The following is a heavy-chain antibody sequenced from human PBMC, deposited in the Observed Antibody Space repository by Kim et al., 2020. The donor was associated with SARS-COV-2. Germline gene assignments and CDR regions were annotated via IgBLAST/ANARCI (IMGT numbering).Heavy chain of an antibody. V-gene: IGHV3-72*01. CDR3: ARAGVGTIDY. CDR2: TRNKANSYTT. Sequence: GGSLRLSCAASGFTFSDHYMDWVRQAPGKGLEWVGRTRNKANSYTTEYAASVKGRFTISRDDSKNSLYLQMNSLKTEDTAVYYCARAGVGTIDYWGQGTLVTFSS. D-gene: IGHD1-26*01. J-gene: IGHJ4*02. CDR1: GFTFSDHY.